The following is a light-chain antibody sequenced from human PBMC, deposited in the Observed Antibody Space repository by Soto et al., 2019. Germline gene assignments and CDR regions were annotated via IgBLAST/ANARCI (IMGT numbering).Light chain of an antibody. CDR3: QQYGSSPIT. Sequence: EVVLTQSPGTLSLSPGERATLSCRASQSIRRSYLAWYQEKPDQAPRLLIYGASYRATGIPDRFSGSGSGTDFTLTINNLEPADFAVYFCQQYGSSPITFGRGTRLESK. J-gene: IGKJ5*01. CDR2: GAS. V-gene: IGKV3-20*01. CDR1: QSIRRSY.